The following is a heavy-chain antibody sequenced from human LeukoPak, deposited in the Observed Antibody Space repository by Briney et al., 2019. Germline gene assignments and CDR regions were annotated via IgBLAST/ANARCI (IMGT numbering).Heavy chain of an antibody. V-gene: IGHV3-30*02. CDR3: AKERLGYCSGGSCSSFDY. J-gene: IGHJ4*02. CDR2: IWYDGSNK. CDR1: GFTFSSYG. Sequence: GGSLRLSCAASGFTFSSYGMHWVRQAPGKGLEWVAFIWYDGSNKYYADSVKGRFTISRDNSKNTLYLQINSLRAEDTAVYYCAKERLGYCSGGSCSSFDYWGQGTLVTVSS. D-gene: IGHD2-15*01.